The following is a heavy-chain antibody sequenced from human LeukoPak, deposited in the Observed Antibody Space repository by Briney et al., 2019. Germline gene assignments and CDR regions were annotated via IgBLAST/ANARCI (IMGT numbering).Heavy chain of an antibody. CDR1: GGSISSSSYY. CDR3: ARGVGAETAGNY. Sequence: SETLSLTCTVSGGSISSSSYYWGWIRQPPGKGLEWIGSIYYSGSTYYNPSLKSRVTISVDTSKNQFSLKLSSVTAADTAVYYCARGVGAETAGNYWGQGTLVTVSS. CDR2: IYYSGST. D-gene: IGHD1-26*01. V-gene: IGHV4-39*07. J-gene: IGHJ4*02.